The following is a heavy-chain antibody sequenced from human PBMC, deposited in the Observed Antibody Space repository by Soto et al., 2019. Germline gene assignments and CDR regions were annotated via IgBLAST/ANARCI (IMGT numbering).Heavy chain of an antibody. CDR3: AKLVVAGITS. V-gene: IGHV2-5*02. J-gene: IGHJ4*02. CDR2: IYWDDDK. D-gene: IGHD2-15*01. CDR1: GFSLSTSGVG. Sequence: QITLKESGPTLVKPTQTLTLTCTFSGFSLSTSGVGVGWIRQPPGKALEWLTFIYWDDDKRNSPFLKSRLTINKDTSKDQVVLTITNMDPADTATYYCAKLVVAGITSWGQGTLVTVST.